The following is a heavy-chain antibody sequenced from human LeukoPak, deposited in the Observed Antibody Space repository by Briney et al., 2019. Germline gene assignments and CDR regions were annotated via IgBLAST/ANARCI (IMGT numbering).Heavy chain of an antibody. CDR1: GGTFSSYA. V-gene: IGHV1-69*05. Sequence: SVKVSCEASGGTFSSYAISWVRQAPGQGLEWMGGIIPIFGTANYAQKFQGRVTITTDESTSTAYMELSSLRSEDTAVYYCARDWTGAAADWGQATLVTVSS. CDR3: ARDWTGAAAD. D-gene: IGHD6-25*01. CDR2: IIPIFGTA. J-gene: IGHJ4*02.